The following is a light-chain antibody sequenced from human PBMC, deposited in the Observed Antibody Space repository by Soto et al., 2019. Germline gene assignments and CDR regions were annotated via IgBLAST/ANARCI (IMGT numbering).Light chain of an antibody. V-gene: IGKV1-5*03. CDR1: QSISTW. CDR3: QQYKSVSLLT. Sequence: EIRVTLSASTVSASVGDRVTITCRASQSISTWLAWYQQKPGKAPKLLIYKASSLESGVPSRFSGSGSGTEFTLTISSLQPDDFATYYCQQYKSVSLLTFGGGTNVDIK. J-gene: IGKJ4*01. CDR2: KAS.